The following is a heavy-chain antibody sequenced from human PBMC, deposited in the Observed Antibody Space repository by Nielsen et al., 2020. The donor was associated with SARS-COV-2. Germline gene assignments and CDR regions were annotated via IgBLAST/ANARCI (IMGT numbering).Heavy chain of an antibody. D-gene: IGHD4/OR15-4a*01. CDR1: GFTFSSYG. CDR2: IKLDGSEK. Sequence: GESLKISCAASGFTFSSYGMTWVRQAPGKGLEWVGNIKLDGSEKYYVDSVKGRFTISRDNARNTLYLQMNSLRVEDTAVYYCARVGSYGDPEYLDYWGQGALVTVSS. J-gene: IGHJ4*02. V-gene: IGHV3-7*01. CDR3: ARVGSYGDPEYLDY.